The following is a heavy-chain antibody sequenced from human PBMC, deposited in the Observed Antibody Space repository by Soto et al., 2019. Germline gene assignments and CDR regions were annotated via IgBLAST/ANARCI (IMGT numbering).Heavy chain of an antibody. V-gene: IGHV3-23*01. CDR1: GFTFSDYA. CDR3: AKEEGSTWYPTDH. Sequence: GGSLRLSFVASGFTFSDYAMSWVRQAPGKGLDWVSVISGSAGSTFYADSVKGRFTISRENSRNTVYLQMNSLRPEDTAVYYCAKEEGSTWYPTDHWGQGTLVTVSS. CDR2: ISGSAGST. D-gene: IGHD6-13*01. J-gene: IGHJ4*02.